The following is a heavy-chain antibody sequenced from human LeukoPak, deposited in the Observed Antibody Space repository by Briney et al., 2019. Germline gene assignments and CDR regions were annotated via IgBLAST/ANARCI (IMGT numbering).Heavy chain of an antibody. CDR1: GFTFSIYG. D-gene: IGHD3-9*01. V-gene: IGHV3-64D*06. Sequence: QAGGSLRLPCSASGFTFSIYGVHWVRQAPGKGLEYVSGISGDGDNTHYTDSVKGRFTISRDNSKNTLVLQMSSLRAEDTAVYYCVRANRDSYNILTGYYISYFDYWGQGTLVTVSS. CDR2: ISGDGDNT. J-gene: IGHJ4*02. CDR3: VRANRDSYNILTGYYISYFDY.